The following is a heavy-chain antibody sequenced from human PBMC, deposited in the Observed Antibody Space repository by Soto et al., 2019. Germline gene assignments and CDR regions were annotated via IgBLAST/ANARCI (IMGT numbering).Heavy chain of an antibody. D-gene: IGHD2-2*01. V-gene: IGHV4-34*01. CDR3: ARVNRGQNSTSCYWDY. CDR2: INHSGST. J-gene: IGHJ4*02. CDR1: EGSFSGYY. Sequence: SETLSLTCAVYEGSFSGYYCRWIRQPPGKGLEWIGEINHSGSTNYNPSLKSRVTISVDTSKNQFSLKLSSVTAADTAVYYCARVNRGQNSTSCYWDYWGQGTLVTVSS.